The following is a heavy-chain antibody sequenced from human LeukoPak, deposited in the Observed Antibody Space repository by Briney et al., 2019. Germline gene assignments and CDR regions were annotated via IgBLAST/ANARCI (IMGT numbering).Heavy chain of an antibody. Sequence: GASVKVSCKASGYTFTSYYMHWVRQAPGQGLEWMGWINPKNDDTNYAQKFQGRLTMTRDLSTNTAYMELSSLRYGDTAVYYCARGGQSGGWYGSFDPWGQGTLITVSS. D-gene: IGHD6-19*01. CDR1: GYTFTSYY. J-gene: IGHJ5*02. V-gene: IGHV1-2*02. CDR2: INPKNDDT. CDR3: ARGGQSGGWYGSFDP.